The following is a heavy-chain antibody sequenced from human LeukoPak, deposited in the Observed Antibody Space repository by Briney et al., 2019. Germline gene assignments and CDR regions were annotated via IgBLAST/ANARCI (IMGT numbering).Heavy chain of an antibody. CDR2: IYSSGST. D-gene: IGHD4-17*01. J-gene: IGHJ3*02. CDR3: ARHLSGDDI. Sequence: GGSLRLSCAASGFTLSSNYMSWVRQAPPQGLEWVSIIYSSGSTYYADSVKGRFSISRDNSKNTLYLQMNSLRDEDTAVYYCARHLSGDDIWGQGTMVTVSS. V-gene: IGHV3-53*01. CDR1: GFTLSSNY.